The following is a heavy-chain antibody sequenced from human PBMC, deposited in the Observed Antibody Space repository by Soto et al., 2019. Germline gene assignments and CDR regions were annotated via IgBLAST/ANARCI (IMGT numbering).Heavy chain of an antibody. CDR2: ISGSGIDI. CDR1: GFAFYYYN. V-gene: IGHV3-21*01. Sequence: GGSLRLSCAASGFAFYYYNMNWVRQAPGRGLEWVSSISGSGIDIHFTDSVKGRLTISRDNAKTSLYLQMDSLRPEDTAIYYCARAGVTNYTDYYFDLWGHGALVTVSS. J-gene: IGHJ4*01. CDR3: ARAGVTNYTDYYFDL. D-gene: IGHD4-4*01.